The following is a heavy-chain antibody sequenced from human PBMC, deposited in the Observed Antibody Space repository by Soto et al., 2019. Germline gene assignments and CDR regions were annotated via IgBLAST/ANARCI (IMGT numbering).Heavy chain of an antibody. J-gene: IGHJ4*02. CDR1: GGTFNSYL. CDR2: IIPAFGTA. V-gene: IGHV1-69*06. CDR3: ARGLDQPPVGLYFDT. Sequence: QVQLVQSGAEVKNPGSSVKVSCKTSGGTFNSYLIDWVRQAPGQGLDWMGGIIPAFGTAKYAQKFQGRVTSTAEKSTTTAYMELRTLTSEDTAVYYCARGLDQPPVGLYFDTWGQGTLVTVSS. D-gene: IGHD2-2*01.